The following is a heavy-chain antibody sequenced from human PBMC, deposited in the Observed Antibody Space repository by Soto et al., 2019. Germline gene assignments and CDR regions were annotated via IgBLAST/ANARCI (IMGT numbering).Heavy chain of an antibody. J-gene: IGHJ6*02. CDR3: ARGGEQLHGMVV. CDR1: GFTFSDYY. D-gene: IGHD6-13*01. Sequence: QVQLVESGGGLVKPGGSLRLSCAASGFTFSDYYMSWIRQAPGKGLEWVSYISSSGSTIYYADSVKGRFTISRDNAKDALCLQMNSLSDEDTAVYCCARGGEQLHGMVVCGQGTKVTVSS. V-gene: IGHV3-11*01. CDR2: ISSSGSTI.